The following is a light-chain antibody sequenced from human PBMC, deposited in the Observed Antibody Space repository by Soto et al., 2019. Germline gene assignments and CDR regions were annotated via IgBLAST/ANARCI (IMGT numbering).Light chain of an antibody. CDR2: AAS. Sequence: QLPQSPSFLSASVGDRVTIPCQASQGISSHLTWYQQAPGKAPKVLIYAASTLQSGVPSRFGGSGSGTEFTLSITSLQPDDFATYYCQQYKKYSTFGGGTKVDI. V-gene: IGKV1-9*01. CDR1: QGISSH. J-gene: IGKJ4*01. CDR3: QQYKKYST.